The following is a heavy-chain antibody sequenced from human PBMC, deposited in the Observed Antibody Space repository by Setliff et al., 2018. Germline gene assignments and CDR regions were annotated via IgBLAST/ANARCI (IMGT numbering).Heavy chain of an antibody. CDR3: ARASRFGTIKYRGDYYMDV. J-gene: IGHJ6*03. V-gene: IGHV7-4-1*02. CDR1: GYTFTTYA. Sequence: ASVKVSCKASGYTFTTYAISWMRQAPGQGLEWMGWINXXXXXXXXXXXXTGRFXXSLDTSVSTAYLQISSLKAEDTALYYCARASRFGTIKYRGDYYMDVWGKGTTVTVSS. CDR2: INXXXXXX. D-gene: IGHD3-10*01.